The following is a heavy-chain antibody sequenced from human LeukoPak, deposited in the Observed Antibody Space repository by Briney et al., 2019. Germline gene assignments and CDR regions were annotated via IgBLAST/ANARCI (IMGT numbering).Heavy chain of an antibody. Sequence: ASVKVSCKASGYTFTSYDINWVRQATGQGLEWMGWMNPSSGNTGYAQKFQGRVTMTRNTSISTAYMELSSLRSEDTAVYYCARVPIAARRRSWFDPWGQGTLVTVSS. CDR1: GYTFTSYD. D-gene: IGHD6-6*01. J-gene: IGHJ5*02. CDR2: MNPSSGNT. V-gene: IGHV1-8*01. CDR3: ARVPIAARRRSWFDP.